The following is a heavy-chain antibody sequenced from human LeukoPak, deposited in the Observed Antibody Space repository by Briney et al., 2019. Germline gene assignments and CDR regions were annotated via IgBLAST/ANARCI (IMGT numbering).Heavy chain of an antibody. D-gene: IGHD1-26*01. CDR1: GGSISSYY. Sequence: SETLSLTCTVSGGSISSYYWSWIRQPPGKGLEWIGYAYYSGRTNYNPSLKSRVTISVDASKNKFSLKLSSVTAADAAVYYCARTFSESYYYYGMGVWGQGTTVTVSS. J-gene: IGHJ6*02. CDR3: ARTFSESYYYYGMGV. V-gene: IGHV4-59*01. CDR2: AYYSGRT.